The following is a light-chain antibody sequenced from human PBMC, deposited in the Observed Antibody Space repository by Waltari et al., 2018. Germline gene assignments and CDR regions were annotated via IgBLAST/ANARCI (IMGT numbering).Light chain of an antibody. CDR1: SLRNSY. V-gene: IGLV3-19*01. J-gene: IGLJ2*01. Sequence: SSELTQDPAVSVALGQTVRITCLRVSLRNSYASWYQQKSGQAPILVLFGKNKRPSGIPDRFSGYNSETTTSLTITGAQAEDEADYYCSSRDSSASHVLFAGGTKLTVL. CDR3: SSRDSSASHVL. CDR2: GKN.